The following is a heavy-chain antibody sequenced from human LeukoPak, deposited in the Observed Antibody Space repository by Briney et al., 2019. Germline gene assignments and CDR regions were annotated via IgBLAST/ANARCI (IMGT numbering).Heavy chain of an antibody. CDR2: IIPLLGTT. D-gene: IGHD2-2*01. J-gene: IGHJ5*02. Sequence: SVKVSCKASGGSLTNYAFDWVRQAPGQGLEWMGGIIPLLGTTRYAQKFQGRVTITTDDSTNTAYMEMSTLRSEDTAVYFCANSSTTLNVFGPWGQGTLVTVSS. V-gene: IGHV1-69*05. CDR3: ANSSTTLNVFGP. CDR1: GGSLTNYA.